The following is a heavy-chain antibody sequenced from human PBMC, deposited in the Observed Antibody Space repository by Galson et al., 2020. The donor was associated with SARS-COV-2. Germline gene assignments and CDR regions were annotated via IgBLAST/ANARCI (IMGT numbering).Heavy chain of an antibody. J-gene: IGHJ5*02. D-gene: IGHD6-13*01. CDR1: GYTLTELS. V-gene: IGHV1-24*01. CDR3: ATGPVIAAAGRHWFDP. CDR2: FDPEDGET. Sequence: ASVKVSCKVSGYTLTELSMHWVRQAPGKGLEWMGGFDPEDGETIYAQKFQGRVTMTEDTSTDTAYMELSSLRSEDTAVYYCATGPVIAAAGRHWFDPWGQGTLVTVSS.